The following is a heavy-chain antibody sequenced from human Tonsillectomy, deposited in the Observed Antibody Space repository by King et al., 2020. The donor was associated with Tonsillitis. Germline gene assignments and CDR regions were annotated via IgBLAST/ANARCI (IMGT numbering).Heavy chain of an antibody. CDR3: ALVAVTGPDDAFDI. J-gene: IGHJ3*02. CDR1: GFTFSSYW. V-gene: IGHV3-7*01. Sequence: VQLVESGGGLVQPGESLRLSCAASGFTFSSYWMTWVRQAPGKGLEWVANIKQDGSEKYYVDSVKGRFTISRDNAKNSLYLQMNSLRAEDTAVYYCALVAVTGPDDAFDIWGQGTLVTVSS. D-gene: IGHD6-19*01. CDR2: IKQDGSEK.